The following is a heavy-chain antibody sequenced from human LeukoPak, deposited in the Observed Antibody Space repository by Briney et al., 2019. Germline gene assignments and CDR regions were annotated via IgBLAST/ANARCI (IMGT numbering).Heavy chain of an antibody. CDR1: GFTFGSHA. V-gene: IGHV3-23*01. J-gene: IGHJ4*02. CDR2: IFGSGGSP. D-gene: IGHD5-18*01. CDR3: GKTTVGYSSGQKPAWPVDY. Sequence: GGSLRLSCEASGFTFGSHAMYWVRQAPGKGLEWVAGIFGSGGSPHYADPVKGRFTISRDNSRSTVYLQINSLRAEDTAVYYCGKTTVGYSSGQKPAWPVDYWGQGTLVTVSS.